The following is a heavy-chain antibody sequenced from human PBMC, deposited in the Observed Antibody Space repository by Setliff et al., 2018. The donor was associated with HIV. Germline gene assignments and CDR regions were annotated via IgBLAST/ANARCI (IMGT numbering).Heavy chain of an antibody. CDR1: GYSISRDYY. D-gene: IGHD3-22*01. CDR3: ARDPGDYDRKFDH. V-gene: IGHV4-28*03. CDR2: TFDNGNT. Sequence: PSETLSLTCAVSGYSISRDYYWGWIRQTPGKGLEWIAYTFDNGNTHYNPSLESRVTLSLDTSRNLFSLRLASVTAADTAVYYCARDPGDYDRKFDHWGQGALVTVSS. J-gene: IGHJ4*02.